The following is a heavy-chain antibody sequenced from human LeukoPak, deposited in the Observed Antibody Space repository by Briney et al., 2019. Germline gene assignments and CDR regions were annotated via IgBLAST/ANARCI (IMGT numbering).Heavy chain of an antibody. D-gene: IGHD6-13*01. CDR2: IYYSGST. J-gene: IGHJ4*02. CDR3: ARVHEPGIAAAILFDY. V-gene: IGHV4-31*03. CDR1: GGSISSGGYY. Sequence: NPSETLSLTCTVSGGSISSGGYYWSWIRQHPGKGLEWIGYIYYSGSTYYNPSLKSRVTISVDTSKNQFSLKLSSVTAADTAVYYCARVHEPGIAAAILFDYWGQGTLVTVSS.